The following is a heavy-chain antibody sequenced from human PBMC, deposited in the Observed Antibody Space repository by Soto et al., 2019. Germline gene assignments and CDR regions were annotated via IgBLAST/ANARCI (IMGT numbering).Heavy chain of an antibody. J-gene: IGHJ4*02. CDR1: GYTFTSYY. Sequence: QVQLVQSGAEVKKPGASVKVSCKASGYTFTSYYMHWVRQAPGQGLEWMGIINPSGGSTSYAQKFQGRVTMTRDTSTSTVYMELSSLRSEDTAVYYCARELGEDGYNSHFDYWGQGPLVTVSS. CDR3: ARELGEDGYNSHFDY. V-gene: IGHV1-46*01. CDR2: INPSGGST. D-gene: IGHD1-1*01.